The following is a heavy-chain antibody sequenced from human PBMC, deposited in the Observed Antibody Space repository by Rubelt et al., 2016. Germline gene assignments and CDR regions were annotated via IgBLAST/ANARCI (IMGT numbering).Heavy chain of an antibody. J-gene: IGHJ5*02. CDR2: ISPYTGAP. D-gene: IGHD6-13*01. V-gene: IGHV1-18*01. CDR1: GYSFKRYA. CDR3: ARVFSGTSVGWLDP. Sequence: QVQLVQSGAEVKEPGASIKVSCKTSGYSFKRYALSWVRQAPGQGLEWMGWISPYTGAPRYAQKLQGRVTMTTETSTRTAYMELRSLGSDDTAVYDCARVFSGTSVGWLDPWGQGTLVTVSS.